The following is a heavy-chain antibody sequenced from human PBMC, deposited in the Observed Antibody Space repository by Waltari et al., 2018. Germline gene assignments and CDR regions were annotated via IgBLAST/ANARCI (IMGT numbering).Heavy chain of an antibody. CDR1: GFTFNTYG. CDR2: IGSDGNTK. D-gene: IGHD6-13*01. V-gene: IGHV3-33*01. CDR3: ARDLVLAAGTRDY. Sequence: QVQLVESGGGVVQPGRSLRLSCAASGFTFNTYGMHWVRQGPGKGREWGAIIGSDGNTKYYADSVRGRFTISRDNSKNTLFLQMNSLRAEDTAVYYCARDLVLAAGTRDYWGQGTLVVVSS. J-gene: IGHJ4*02.